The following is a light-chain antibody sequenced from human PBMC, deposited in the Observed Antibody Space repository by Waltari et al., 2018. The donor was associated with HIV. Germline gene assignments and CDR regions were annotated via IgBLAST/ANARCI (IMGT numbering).Light chain of an antibody. Sequence: SALTQPASVSGSPGQSITISCLGAGSDIGSFAYVSCYQQHPDKAPKLILYDRTYRPSGVSGGVSGSRSGSMASLTISGLQPEDEADYFCCSYSDSGTSLFGGGTRVTVL. J-gene: IGLJ2*01. CDR3: CSYSDSGTSL. CDR2: DRT. V-gene: IGLV2-14*03. CDR1: GSDIGSFAY.